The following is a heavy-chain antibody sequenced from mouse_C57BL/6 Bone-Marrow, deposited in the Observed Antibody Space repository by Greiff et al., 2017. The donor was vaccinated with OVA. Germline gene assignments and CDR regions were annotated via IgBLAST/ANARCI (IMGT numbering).Heavy chain of an antibody. CDR1: GYTFTDYE. J-gene: IGHJ4*01. Sequence: VQRVESGAELVRPGASVTLSCKASGYTFTDYEMHWVKQTPVHGLEWIGAIDPETGGTAYNQKFKGKAILTADKSSSTAYMELRSLTSEDSAVYYCTREDDYDGMDYWGQGTSVTVSS. CDR3: TREDDYDGMDY. CDR2: IDPETGGT. V-gene: IGHV1-15*01.